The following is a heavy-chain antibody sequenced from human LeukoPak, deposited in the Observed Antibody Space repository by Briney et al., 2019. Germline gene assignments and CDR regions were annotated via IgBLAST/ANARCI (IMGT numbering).Heavy chain of an antibody. V-gene: IGHV1-2*06. J-gene: IGHJ6*03. Sequence: GASVKVSCKASGYTFTGYYMHWVRQAPGQGLEWMGRINPNSGGTNYAQKFQGRVTMTRDTSISTAYMELSRLRSDDTAAYYCARTDYYGSGSYYDYYYYYYMDVWGKGTTVTVSS. CDR2: INPNSGGT. D-gene: IGHD3-10*01. CDR1: GYTFTGYY. CDR3: ARTDYYGSGSYYDYYYYYYMDV.